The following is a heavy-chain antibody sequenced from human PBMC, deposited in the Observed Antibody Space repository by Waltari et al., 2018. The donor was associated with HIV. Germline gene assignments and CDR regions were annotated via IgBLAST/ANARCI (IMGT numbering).Heavy chain of an antibody. Sequence: EVQLLESGGGLVQPGGSLRLSCAASGFTFSSYAMSWVRQAPGKGLEWVSAISGSGGSTYYADSVKGRFTISRDNSKNTLYLQMNSLRAEDTAVYYCAKEPYYDILTGYWNIDYWGQGTLVTVSS. CDR3: AKEPYYDILTGYWNIDY. CDR1: GFTFSSYA. J-gene: IGHJ4*02. D-gene: IGHD3-9*01. V-gene: IGHV3-23*01. CDR2: ISGSGGST.